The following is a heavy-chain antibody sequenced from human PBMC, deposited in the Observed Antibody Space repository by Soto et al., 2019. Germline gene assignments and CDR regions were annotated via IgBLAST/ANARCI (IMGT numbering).Heavy chain of an antibody. CDR1: GFTFSSYG. J-gene: IGHJ4*02. CDR3: AKDAFRYCSSTSCYLSGY. V-gene: IGHV3-30*18. Sequence: PGGSLRLSGAASGFTFSSYGMQWVRQAPGKGLEWVAVISYDGSNKYYADSVKGRFTISRDNSKNTLYLQMSSLRAEDTAVYYCAKDAFRYCSSTSCYLSGYWGQGTLVTVSS. CDR2: ISYDGSNK. D-gene: IGHD2-2*01.